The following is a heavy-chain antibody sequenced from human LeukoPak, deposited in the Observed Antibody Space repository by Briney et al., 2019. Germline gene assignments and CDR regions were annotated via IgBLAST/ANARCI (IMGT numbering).Heavy chain of an antibody. J-gene: IGHJ4*02. CDR2: IKQDGSEK. CDR1: GFTFSSYW. Sequence: PGGSLRLSCAASGFTFSSYWMSWVRQAPGKGLEWVANIKQDGSEKYYVDSVKGRFTISRDNAKNSLYLQMNSLRAEDTAVYYCARDRGPELLWYGELYGEDYWGQGTLVTVSS. D-gene: IGHD3-10*01. V-gene: IGHV3-7*01. CDR3: ARDRGPELLWYGELYGEDY.